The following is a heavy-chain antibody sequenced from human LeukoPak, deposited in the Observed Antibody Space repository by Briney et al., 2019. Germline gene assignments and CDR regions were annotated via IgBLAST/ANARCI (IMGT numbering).Heavy chain of an antibody. D-gene: IGHD2-15*01. CDR2: ILYAGSNK. V-gene: IGHV3-30*04. Sequence: GGSLRLSCAASGFIFSSYAMHWVRQAPGKGLEWVAVILYAGSNKYYADSVKGRFTISRDNSKNTLYLQMNSLRAEDTAVYYCARGGGQVPFGYWGQGTLVTVSS. J-gene: IGHJ4*02. CDR1: GFIFSSYA. CDR3: ARGGGQVPFGY.